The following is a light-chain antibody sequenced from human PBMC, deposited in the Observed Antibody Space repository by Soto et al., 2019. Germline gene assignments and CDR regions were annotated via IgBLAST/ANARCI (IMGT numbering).Light chain of an antibody. V-gene: IGLV4-69*02. CDR2: LNSDGSH. CDR1: SGHSNYA. CDR3: QTWGTGIQV. J-gene: IGLJ2*01. Sequence: QPVLTQPPSASASLGASVKLTCTLSSGHSNYAIAWHQQQPEKGPRYLMNLNSDGSHIKGAGIPDRFSGSSSGAERYLTISSLQSEDEADYYCQTWGTGIQVFGGGTKVTVL.